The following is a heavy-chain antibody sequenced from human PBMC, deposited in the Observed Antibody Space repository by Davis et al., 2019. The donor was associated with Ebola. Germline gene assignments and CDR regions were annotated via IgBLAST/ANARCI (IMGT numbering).Heavy chain of an antibody. D-gene: IGHD5-18*01. V-gene: IGHV3-11*01. CDR2: ISSSDSTI. J-gene: IGHJ4*02. Sequence: GESLKISCAASGFTFSDYYMSWIRQAPGKGLEWVSYISSSDSTIYYADSVKGRSTISRDNAKNSLYLQMNSLRAEDTAVYYCARVDTAMCTDYWGQGTLVTVSS. CDR3: ARVDTAMCTDY. CDR1: GFTFSDYY.